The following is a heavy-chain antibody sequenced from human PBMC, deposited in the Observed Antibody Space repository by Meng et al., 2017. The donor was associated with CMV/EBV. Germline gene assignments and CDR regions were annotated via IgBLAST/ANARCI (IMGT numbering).Heavy chain of an antibody. D-gene: IGHD3/OR15-3a*01. J-gene: IGHJ4*02. Sequence: GSLRLSCAVYGGSYSDYYWSWIRQPPGKGLEWIGEINHSGSTNYNPSLKSRVTISVDTSKNQFSLKLSSVTAADTAVYYCARVWTGNWGQGTLVTVSS. CDR3: ARVWTGN. CDR1: GGSYSDYY. V-gene: IGHV4-34*01. CDR2: INHSGST.